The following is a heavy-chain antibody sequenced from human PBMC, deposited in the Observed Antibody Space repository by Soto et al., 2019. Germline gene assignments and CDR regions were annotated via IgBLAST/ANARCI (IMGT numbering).Heavy chain of an antibody. CDR3: ATVVVTATNWFDP. CDR2: INHSGST. J-gene: IGHJ5*02. CDR1: GGSFSGYY. D-gene: IGHD2-21*02. Sequence: SETLSLTCAVYGGSFSGYYWSWIRQPPGKGLEWIGEINHSGSTNYNPSLKSRVTISVDTSKNQFSLKLSSVTAADTAVYYCATVVVTATNWFDPWGQGTXVTVSS. V-gene: IGHV4-34*01.